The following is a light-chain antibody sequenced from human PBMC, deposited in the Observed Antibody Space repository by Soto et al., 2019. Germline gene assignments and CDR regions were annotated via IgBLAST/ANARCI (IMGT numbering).Light chain of an antibody. CDR3: QQRSNWPLT. V-gene: IGKV3-11*01. CDR1: QSIISS. CDR2: DAS. Sequence: EIVLTQSPATLSLSPGERATLSCRASQSIISSLAWYQQKPGQAPRLLIYDASNMDTGIPARFSGSGSGTDFTLTISSLEPEDFAVYYCQQRSNWPLTFGGGTKVEIK. J-gene: IGKJ4*01.